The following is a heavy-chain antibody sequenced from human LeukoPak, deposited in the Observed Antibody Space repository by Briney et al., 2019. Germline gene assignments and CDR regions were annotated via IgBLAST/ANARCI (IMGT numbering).Heavy chain of an antibody. CDR2: INHSGST. D-gene: IGHD6-13*01. J-gene: IGHJ4*02. V-gene: IGHV4-34*01. Sequence: SETLSLTCAVYGGSFSGFYWSWIRQPPGKGLEYIGEINHSGSTNYNPSLKSRVTISADTSKNQFSLKLRSVIAADTAVYYCARGPFRAAALLGYWGQGTLVTVSS. CDR3: ARGPFRAAALLGY. CDR1: GGSFSGFY.